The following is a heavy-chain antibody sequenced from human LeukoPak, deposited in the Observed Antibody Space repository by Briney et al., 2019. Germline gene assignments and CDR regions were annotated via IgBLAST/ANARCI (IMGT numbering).Heavy chain of an antibody. CDR3: VRDRELAY. CDR1: GGSISSSNW. CDR2: IYHGGST. V-gene: IGHV4-4*02. J-gene: IGHJ4*02. D-gene: IGHD1-1*01. Sequence: PSETLSLTCAVSGGSISSSNWWTWVRQPPGKGLEWIGEIYHGGSTNYNPSLKSRVTISVDTSRNQFSLKLYSVTAADTAVYYCVRDRELAYWGQGILVTVSS.